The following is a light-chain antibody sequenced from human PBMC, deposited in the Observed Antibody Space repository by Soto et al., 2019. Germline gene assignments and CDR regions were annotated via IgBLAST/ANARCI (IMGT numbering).Light chain of an antibody. J-gene: IGLJ2*01. CDR1: SGSIASNY. CDR3: QSYDSSNQGVV. V-gene: IGLV6-57*04. Sequence: FMLTQSHSVSESPGKTVTISCTRSSGSIASNYVQWYQQRPGSAPTTVIYEDNQRPSGVPDRFSGSIDSSSNSASLTISGLKTEDEADYYCQSYDSSNQGVVFGGGTKVTVL. CDR2: EDN.